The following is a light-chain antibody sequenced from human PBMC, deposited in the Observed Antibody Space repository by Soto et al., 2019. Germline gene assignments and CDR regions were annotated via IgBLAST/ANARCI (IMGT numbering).Light chain of an antibody. Sequence: DIQMTQSPSSLSASVGDRVTITCQASQDIDKYLNWYQQKPGKAPKLLIDDVTNLETGVPSRFSGSGSGTHFTFTIGSLQPEDIATYYCQQYYDLPITFGQGKRLEIK. CDR2: DVT. V-gene: IGKV1-33*01. CDR3: QQYYDLPIT. CDR1: QDIDKY. J-gene: IGKJ5*01.